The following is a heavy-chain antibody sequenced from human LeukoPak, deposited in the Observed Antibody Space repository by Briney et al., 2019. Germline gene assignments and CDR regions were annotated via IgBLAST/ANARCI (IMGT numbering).Heavy chain of an antibody. J-gene: IGHJ4*02. V-gene: IGHV4-39*07. CDR1: GGSISSSSYS. CDR2: INHSGST. CDR3: ARDDYGAYFDY. Sequence: SETLSLTCTVSGGSISSSSYSWSWIRQPPGKGLEWIGEINHSGSTNYNPSLKSRVTISVDTSKNQFSLKLSSVTAADTAVYYCARDDYGAYFDYWGQGTLVTVSS. D-gene: IGHD4-17*01.